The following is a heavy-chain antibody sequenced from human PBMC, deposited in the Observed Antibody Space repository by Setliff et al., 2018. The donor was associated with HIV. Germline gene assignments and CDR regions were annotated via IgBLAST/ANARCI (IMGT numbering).Heavy chain of an antibody. CDR2: SSPNGNT. D-gene: IGHD4-4*01. J-gene: IGHJ3*01. CDR3: ARDPPSSNPTLQYAFDL. V-gene: IGHV1-18*01. CDR1: GYTFAKFG. Sequence: ASVKVSCKASGYTFAKFGISWVRQAPGQGLEWLGWSSPNGNTKYHYSLQGRVTVTTGTPTSTAFMELRSLTSDDTAVYFCARDPPSSNPTLQYAFDLWGQGTMVTVSS.